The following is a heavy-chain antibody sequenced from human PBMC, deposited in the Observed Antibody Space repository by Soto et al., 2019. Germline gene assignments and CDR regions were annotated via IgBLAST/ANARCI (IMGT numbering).Heavy chain of an antibody. J-gene: IGHJ4*02. Sequence: QVRLVLSGDELKKPGASMKVSCKASGYAFSDHGISWVRQAPGQGLEWIGWISAYNGNTNYAQKFHGRVTVTTDASTATAYMEVRSLTSDDTAVYYCARDHRYSSSFFDSWSQGTLITVSS. CDR2: ISAYNGNT. V-gene: IGHV1-18*04. CDR3: ARDHRYSSSFFDS. D-gene: IGHD6-6*01. CDR1: GYAFSDHG.